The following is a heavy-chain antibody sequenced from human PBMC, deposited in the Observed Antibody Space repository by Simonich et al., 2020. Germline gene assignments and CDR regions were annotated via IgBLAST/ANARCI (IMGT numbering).Heavy chain of an antibody. Sequence: EVQLVESGGGLVQPGGSLRLSCAASGFTFSSYWMSWVRQAPGKGLEGLTNIKQEESKKYYVDSGKGRFTISRDNAKNSLYLQMNSLRAEDTAVYYCARDREVYGSGSYYNYWGQGTLVTVSS. CDR3: ARDREVYGSGSYYNY. CDR1: GFTFSSYW. V-gene: IGHV3-7*01. J-gene: IGHJ4*02. CDR2: IKQEESKK. D-gene: IGHD3-10*01.